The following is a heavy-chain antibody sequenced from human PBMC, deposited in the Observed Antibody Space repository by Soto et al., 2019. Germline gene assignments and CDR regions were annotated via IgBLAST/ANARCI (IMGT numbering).Heavy chain of an antibody. CDR2: LSGSGGTT. V-gene: IGHV3-23*01. CDR1: GFTFSSYA. CDR3: AKDLAAAGTISRYFGY. Sequence: GGSLRLSCAASGFTFSSYAMTWVRQAPGKGLEWVSGLSGSGGTTYYADSVKGRFTISRDNSKNTLYLQMSSLRAEDTAVYYCAKDLAAAGTISRYFGYWGQGTLVTVSS. D-gene: IGHD6-13*01. J-gene: IGHJ4*02.